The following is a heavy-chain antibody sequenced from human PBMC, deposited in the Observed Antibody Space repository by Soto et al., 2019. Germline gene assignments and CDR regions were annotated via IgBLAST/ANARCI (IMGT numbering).Heavy chain of an antibody. J-gene: IGHJ5*02. Sequence: TLSLTCTVSGGSISSGGYYWSWIRQHPGKGLEWIGYIYCSGSTYYNPSLKSRVTISVDTSKNQFSLKLSSVTAADTAVYYCARSSGVANFDPWGQGTLVTVSS. CDR3: ARSSGVANFDP. CDR1: GGSISSGGYY. D-gene: IGHD2-15*01. CDR2: IYCSGST. V-gene: IGHV4-31*03.